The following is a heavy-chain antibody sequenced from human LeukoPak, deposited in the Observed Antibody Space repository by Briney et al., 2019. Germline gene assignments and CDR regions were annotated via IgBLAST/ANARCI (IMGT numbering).Heavy chain of an antibody. CDR3: ATAYCGGDCYSYYYYYYMDV. V-gene: IGHV4-61*02. D-gene: IGHD2-21*01. Sequence: PSETLSLTCTVSGGSISSGSYYWSWIRQPAGKGLEWIGRIYTSGSTNYNPSLKSRVTISVDTSKNQFSLKLSSVTAADTAVYYCATAYCGGDCYSYYYYYYMDVWGKGTTVTVSS. CDR2: IYTSGST. CDR1: GGSISSGSYY. J-gene: IGHJ6*03.